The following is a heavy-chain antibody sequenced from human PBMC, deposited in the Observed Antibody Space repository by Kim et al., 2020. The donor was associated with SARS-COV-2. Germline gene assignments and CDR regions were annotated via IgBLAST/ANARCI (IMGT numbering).Heavy chain of an antibody. CDR1: GFTFSSYW. CDR3: ARGGYYGSGSYYHITLLRYYYGMDV. J-gene: IGHJ6*02. Sequence: GGSLRLSCAASGFTFSSYWMHWVRQAPGKGLVWVSRINSDGSSTSYADSVKGRFTISRDNAKNTLYLQMNSLRAEDTAVYYCARGGYYGSGSYYHITLLRYYYGMDVWGQGTTVTVSS. CDR2: INSDGSST. D-gene: IGHD3-10*01. V-gene: IGHV3-74*01.